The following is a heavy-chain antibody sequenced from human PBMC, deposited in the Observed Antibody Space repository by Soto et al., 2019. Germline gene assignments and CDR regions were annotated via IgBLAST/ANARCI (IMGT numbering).Heavy chain of an antibody. D-gene: IGHD2-2*01. J-gene: IGHJ6*02. CDR3: ATVLKDIVVVPAPGGSNYYYYGMDV. V-gene: IGHV1-69*13. Sequence: ASVKVSCKASGGTFSSYAISWVRQAPGQGLEWMGGIIPIFGTANYAQKFQGRVTITADESTSTAYMELGSLGSEDTAVYYCATVLKDIVVVPAPGGSNYYYYGMDVWGQGTTVTVSS. CDR2: IIPIFGTA. CDR1: GGTFSSYA.